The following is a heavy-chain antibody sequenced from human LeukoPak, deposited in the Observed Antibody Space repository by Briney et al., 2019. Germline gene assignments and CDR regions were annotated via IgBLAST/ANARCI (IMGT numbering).Heavy chain of an antibody. CDR1: GYSFTSSD. D-gene: IGHD6-13*01. Sequence: ASVRVSCKASGYSFTSSDINWVRQAAGQGLEWMGWINPYSGRTGYAQKFQGRVTMTANTSISTAYMELSSLRFDDTAVYYCARGRSGLAAAGTYDYWGPGTLMTVSS. J-gene: IGHJ4*02. CDR3: ARGRSGLAAAGTYDY. CDR2: INPYSGRT. V-gene: IGHV1-8*01.